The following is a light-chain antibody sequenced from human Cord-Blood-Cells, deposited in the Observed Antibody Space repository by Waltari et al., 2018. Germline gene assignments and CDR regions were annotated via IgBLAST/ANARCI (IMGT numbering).Light chain of an antibody. CDR2: DAS. CDR1: QSVSSY. V-gene: IGKV3-11*01. Sequence: EIVLTQSPATLSLSPGERATLSCRASQSVSSYLAWYQQKPDQAPRLLIYDASNRATGIPARFSGSGSGTDFTLTISSLVPEDFAVYYCQQRSNWPTFGQGTKVEIK. J-gene: IGKJ1*01. CDR3: QQRSNWPT.